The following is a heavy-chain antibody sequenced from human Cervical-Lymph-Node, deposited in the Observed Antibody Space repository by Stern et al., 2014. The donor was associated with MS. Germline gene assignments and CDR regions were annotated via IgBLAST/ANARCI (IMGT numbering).Heavy chain of an antibody. D-gene: IGHD4-17*01. CDR3: GRPSLYGEQHSFAV. CDR2: ITPHNGNT. V-gene: IGHV1-45*02. CDR1: GYTFTYRY. Sequence: QLVESGAGVKTTGSSGKVSCRASGYTFTYRYLYWVRQAPGQAPEWMGGITPHNGNTAYAQKFQGILTITRAPSIDPIYMELRSLRSEDTAMYYCGRPSLYGEQHSFAVWGQGTMVTVSS. J-gene: IGHJ3*01.